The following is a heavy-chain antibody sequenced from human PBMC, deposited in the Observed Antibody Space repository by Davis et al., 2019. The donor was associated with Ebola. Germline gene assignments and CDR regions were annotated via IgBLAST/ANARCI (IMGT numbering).Heavy chain of an antibody. D-gene: IGHD2-2*01. CDR1: GYTFTGYY. CDR3: ARMGFDCSSTSCYPVDV. V-gene: IGHV1-2*04. J-gene: IGHJ6*02. Sequence: ASVKVSCKASGYTFTGYYMHWVRQAPGQGLEWMGWINPNSGGTNYAQKFQGWVTMTRDTSISTAYMELSRLRSDDTAVYYCARMGFDCSSTSCYPVDVWGQGTTVTVSS. CDR2: INPNSGGT.